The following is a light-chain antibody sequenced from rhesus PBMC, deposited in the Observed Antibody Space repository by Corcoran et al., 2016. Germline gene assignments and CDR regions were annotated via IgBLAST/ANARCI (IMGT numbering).Light chain of an antibody. CDR1: QGISSN. J-gene: IGKJ4*01. Sequence: DIQMTQSPSSLSTSVGDRVTITCRASQGISSNLAWYQQKPGKAPKPLIYYASNLESGVPSRFSGSGSGTEVTLTISSLQPEDFATYYCQQYNSDPPTFGGGTKVEIK. V-gene: IGKV1-37*01. CDR2: YAS. CDR3: QQYNSDPPT.